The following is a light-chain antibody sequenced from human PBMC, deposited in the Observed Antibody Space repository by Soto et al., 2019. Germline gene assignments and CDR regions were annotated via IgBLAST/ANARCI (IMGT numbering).Light chain of an antibody. CDR1: QSVSSSY. J-gene: IGKJ4*01. V-gene: IGKV3D-15*01. CDR3: QQYNNWPLT. CDR2: DVS. Sequence: EIVLTQSPGTLSLSRGERATLSCRASQSVSSSYLAWYQQKPGQAPRLLIYDVSTRATGIPTRFSGSGSGTEVTLTISSLQSEDFAAYYCQQYNNWPLTFGGGTKVDIK.